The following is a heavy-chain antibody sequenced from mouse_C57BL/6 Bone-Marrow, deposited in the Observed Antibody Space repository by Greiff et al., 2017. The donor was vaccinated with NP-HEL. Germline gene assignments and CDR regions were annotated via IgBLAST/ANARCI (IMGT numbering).Heavy chain of an antibody. Sequence: EVQGVESGGGLVQPGGSLKLSCAASRFTFSDYGMAWVRQAPRKGPEWVAFISNLAYSIYYADTVTGRFTISRENAKNTLYLEMSSLRSEDTAMYYCARPLTTVVATDYAMDYWGQGTSVTVSS. V-gene: IGHV5-15*01. CDR1: RFTFSDYG. CDR2: ISNLAYSI. J-gene: IGHJ4*01. D-gene: IGHD1-1*01. CDR3: ARPLTTVVATDYAMDY.